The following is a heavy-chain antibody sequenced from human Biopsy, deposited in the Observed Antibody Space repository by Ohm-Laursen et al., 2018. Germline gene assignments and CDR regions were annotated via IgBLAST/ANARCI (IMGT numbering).Heavy chain of an antibody. J-gene: IGHJ6*02. CDR3: AIFEGYSDDNLDYEHYGMDV. D-gene: IGHD1-26*01. Sequence: ASVKVSCKGSEFSFSRYDMHWVQQAPGRGLEWMGIISPSGGGTMDTQKFQDRLTMTRDTSTSTVHMELKSLKSEDTAVYYCAIFEGYSDDNLDYEHYGMDVWGQGTTVTVSS. CDR2: ISPSGGGT. V-gene: IGHV1-46*01. CDR1: EFSFSRYD.